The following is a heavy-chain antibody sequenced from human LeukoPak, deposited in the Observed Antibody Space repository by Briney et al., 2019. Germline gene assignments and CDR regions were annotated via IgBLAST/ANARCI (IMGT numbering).Heavy chain of an antibody. CDR1: GFTFSSYA. D-gene: IGHD3-16*02. Sequence: GRSLRLSCAASGFTFSSYAMHWVRQAPGKGLEWVAVISYDGSNKYYADSVKGRLTISRDNSKNTLYLQMNSLRAEDTAVYYCARDPTLLRLGELSPRYYFDCWGQGTLVTVSS. CDR2: ISYDGSNK. J-gene: IGHJ4*02. CDR3: ARDPTLLRLGELSPRYYFDC. V-gene: IGHV3-30-3*01.